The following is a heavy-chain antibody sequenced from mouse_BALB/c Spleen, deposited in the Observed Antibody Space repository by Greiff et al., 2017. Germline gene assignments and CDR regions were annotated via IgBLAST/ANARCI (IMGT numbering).Heavy chain of an antibody. Sequence: EVMLVESGGDLVKPGGSLKLSCAASGFTFSSYGMSWVRQTPDKRLEWVATISSGGSYTYYPDSVKGRFTISRDNAKNTLYLQMSSLKSEDTAMYYCARDWEDYYAMDYWGQGTSVTVSS. CDR2: ISSGGSYT. V-gene: IGHV5-6*02. J-gene: IGHJ4*01. CDR3: ARDWEDYYAMDY. CDR1: GFTFSSYG. D-gene: IGHD4-1*01.